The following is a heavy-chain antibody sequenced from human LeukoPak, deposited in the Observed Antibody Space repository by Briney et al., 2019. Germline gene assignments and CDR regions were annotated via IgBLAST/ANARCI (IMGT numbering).Heavy chain of an antibody. CDR2: ISSSSSYI. D-gene: IGHD1-26*01. CDR1: GFTFSTYW. J-gene: IGHJ4*02. Sequence: PGGSLRLSCEASGFTFSTYWMHWVRQAPGKGLEWVSSISSSSSYIYYADSVKGRFTISRDNAKNSLYLQMNSLRAEDTAVYYCTREVSGSLYFDYWGQGTPVTVSS. CDR3: TREVSGSLYFDY. V-gene: IGHV3-21*01.